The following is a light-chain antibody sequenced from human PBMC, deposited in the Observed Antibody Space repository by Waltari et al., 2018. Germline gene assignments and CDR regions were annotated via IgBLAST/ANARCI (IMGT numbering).Light chain of an antibody. J-gene: IGLJ2*01. CDR3: GTCDSSMSVGV. V-gene: IGLV1-51*01. CDR1: SPNIGKNY. Sequence: QSVLTQPPSVSAASGQKVTISCSGSSPNIGKNYVSWYQQFPGTAPQILIYEGVKRPSGISCRFPGSKSGTSATLDIHGLQTGDEADYYCGTCDSSMSVGVLGGGTKVTVL. CDR2: EGV.